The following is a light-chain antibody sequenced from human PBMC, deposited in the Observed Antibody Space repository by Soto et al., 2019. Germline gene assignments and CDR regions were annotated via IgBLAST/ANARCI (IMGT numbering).Light chain of an antibody. CDR2: DTS. J-gene: IGKJ4*01. V-gene: IGKV3-11*01. CDR3: QQLNSYPLT. CDR1: QSVRNY. Sequence: EIVLTQSPATLSLSPGERATLSCRASQSVRNYLAWYQQKPGQAPRLLIYDTSTRATGIPARFSGSGSGTEFTLTISSLQPEDFATYYCQQLNSYPLTFGGGTKVDIK.